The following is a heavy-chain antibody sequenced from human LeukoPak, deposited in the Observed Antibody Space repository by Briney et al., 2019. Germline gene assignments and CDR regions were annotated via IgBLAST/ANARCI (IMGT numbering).Heavy chain of an antibody. D-gene: IGHD1-26*01. V-gene: IGHV4-59*01. CDR2: IYYSGST. CDR1: SGSISSYY. CDR3: ARDAGSGSEFDY. Sequence: SETLSLTCTVPSGSISSYYWSWIRQPPGKGLEWIGYIYYSGSTNYNPSLKSRVTISVDTSKNQFSLKLSSVTAADTAVYYCARDAGSGSEFDYWGQGTLVTVSS. J-gene: IGHJ4*02.